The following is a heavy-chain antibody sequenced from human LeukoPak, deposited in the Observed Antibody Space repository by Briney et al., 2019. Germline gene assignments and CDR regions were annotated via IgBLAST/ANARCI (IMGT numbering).Heavy chain of an antibody. CDR2: INPNSGGT. D-gene: IGHD2-15*01. Sequence: ASVKVSCKASGYTFTGYYMHWVRQAPGQGLEWMGWINPNSGGTNYAQKFQGRVTITADKSTSTAYMELSSLRSEDTALYYCAGGVYCSGGSCIVRYWGQGALVTVSS. CDR1: GYTFTGYY. V-gene: IGHV1-2*02. CDR3: AGGVYCSGGSCIVRY. J-gene: IGHJ4*02.